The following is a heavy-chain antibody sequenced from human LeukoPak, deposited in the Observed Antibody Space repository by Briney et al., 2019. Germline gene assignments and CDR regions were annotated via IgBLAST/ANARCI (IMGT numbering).Heavy chain of an antibody. J-gene: IGHJ4*02. CDR3: ARMEYSGYDYSDY. V-gene: IGHV4-61*02. D-gene: IGHD5-12*01. CDR1: GVSISSGSYY. Sequence: TLSLTCTVSGVSISSGSYYWSWLRQPAGKGLEWIGRIYSSGSTNYNPSLKSRVTISVDTSKNQLSLKLSSVTAADTAVYYCARMEYSGYDYSDYWGQGTLVTVSS. CDR2: IYSSGST.